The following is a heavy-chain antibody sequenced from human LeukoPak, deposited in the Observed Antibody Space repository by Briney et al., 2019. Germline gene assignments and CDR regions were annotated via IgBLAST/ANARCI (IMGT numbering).Heavy chain of an antibody. CDR1: GFTFSSYG. J-gene: IGHJ6*04. V-gene: IGHV3-33*01. CDR2: IWYDGSNK. CDR3: ARALDYGDYVPLDV. Sequence: PGRSLRLSCAASGFTFSSYGMHWVRQAPGKGLEWVAVIWYDGSNKYYADSVKGRFTISRDNSKNTLYLQMNSLRVEDTAVYYCARALDYGDYVPLDVWGKGTTVTVSS. D-gene: IGHD4-17*01.